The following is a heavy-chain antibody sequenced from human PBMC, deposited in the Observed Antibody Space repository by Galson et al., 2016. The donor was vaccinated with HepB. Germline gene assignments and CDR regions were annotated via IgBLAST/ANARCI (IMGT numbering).Heavy chain of an antibody. J-gene: IGHJ4*02. V-gene: IGHV3-7*05. Sequence: SMRLSCAASGFTFTDYWMTWVRQAPGKGLAWVASITHDGSAKYYVDSVQGRFTISRDNAKNSLYLQLNSLRAEDTAVYYCARDKRLWLVWGQGTLVTVSS. CDR2: ITHDGSAK. CDR1: GFTFTDYW. CDR3: ARDKRLWLV. D-gene: IGHD5-18*01.